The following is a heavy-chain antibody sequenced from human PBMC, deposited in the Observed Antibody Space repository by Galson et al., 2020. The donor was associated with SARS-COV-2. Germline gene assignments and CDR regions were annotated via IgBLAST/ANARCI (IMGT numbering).Heavy chain of an antibody. Sequence: SETLSLTCAVSGGSISSSNWWSWVRQPPGKGLEWIGEIYHSGSTNYNPSLKSRVTISVDKSKNQFSLNVNSVTAADTAIYYCARAGFNRSPRNPIPMYYFDSWGQGMLVTVSS. CDR2: IYHSGST. CDR1: GGSISSSNW. D-gene: IGHD3-16*02. CDR3: ARAGFNRSPRNPIPMYYFDS. J-gene: IGHJ4*02. V-gene: IGHV4-4*02.